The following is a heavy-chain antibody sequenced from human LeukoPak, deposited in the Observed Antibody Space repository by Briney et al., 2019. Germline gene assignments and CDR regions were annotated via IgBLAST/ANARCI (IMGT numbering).Heavy chain of an antibody. CDR2: IYSGGST. V-gene: IGHV3-66*01. Sequence: GSLRLSCAASGFTFRSYTMSWVRQAPGKGLEWVSVIYSGGSTYYADSVKGRFTISRDNSKNTLYLQMNSLRAEDTAVYYCARDGSGWYYFDYWGQGTLVTVSS. D-gene: IGHD6-19*01. CDR1: GFTFRSYT. CDR3: ARDGSGWYYFDY. J-gene: IGHJ4*02.